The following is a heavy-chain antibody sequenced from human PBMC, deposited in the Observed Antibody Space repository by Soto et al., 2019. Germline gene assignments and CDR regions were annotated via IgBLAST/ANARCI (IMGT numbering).Heavy chain of an antibody. CDR1: GFTFTDYW. V-gene: IGHV3-74*01. Sequence: EVQLVESGGGLVQPGGSLRLSCAASGFTFTDYWVHWVRQPPGKRLVWVARIKGDETTTNYADSVEGRFTISRDNARNTVYLQINSLRAEDTAVYFCARGLRGAYGMDVWGQGTTVTVSS. CDR2: IKGDETTT. CDR3: ARGLRGAYGMDV. J-gene: IGHJ6*02. D-gene: IGHD2-21*02.